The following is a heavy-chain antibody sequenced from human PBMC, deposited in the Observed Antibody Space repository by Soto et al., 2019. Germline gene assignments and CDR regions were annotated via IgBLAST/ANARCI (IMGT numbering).Heavy chain of an antibody. CDR2: ISGSGGST. D-gene: IGHD3-9*01. Sequence: EVQLLESGGGLVQPGGSLRLSCAASGFTFSSYAMSWVRQAPGKGLDLVSAISGSGGSTYYADSVKGRFTISRDNSKNTLYLQMNSLRAEDTAVYYCAKYQYFDWLLSGSDYWGQGTLVTVSS. J-gene: IGHJ4*02. V-gene: IGHV3-23*01. CDR3: AKYQYFDWLLSGSDY. CDR1: GFTFSSYA.